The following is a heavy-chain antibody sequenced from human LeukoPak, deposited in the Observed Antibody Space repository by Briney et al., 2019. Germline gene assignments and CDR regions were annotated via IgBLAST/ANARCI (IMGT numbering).Heavy chain of an antibody. J-gene: IGHJ5*02. CDR1: GYTFTSYG. D-gene: IGHD3-9*01. CDR2: ISAYNGNT. V-gene: IGHV1-18*04. CDR3: ARDLDYDILTSYYNGWFDP. Sequence: GASVKVSCKASGYTFTSYGISWVRQAPGQGLEWMGWISAYNGNTNYAQKLQGRVTMTTDTSTSTTYMELRSLRSDDTAVYYCARDLDYDILTSYYNGWFDPWGQGTLVTVSS.